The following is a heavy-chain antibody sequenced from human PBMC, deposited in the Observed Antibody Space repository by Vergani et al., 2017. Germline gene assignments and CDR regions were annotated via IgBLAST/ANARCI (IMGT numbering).Heavy chain of an antibody. J-gene: IGHJ3*02. CDR2: INPSGGST. V-gene: IGHV1-46*03. Sequence: QVQLVQSGAEVKKPGASVKVSCKASGYTFTSYYMHWVRQAPGQGLEWMGIINPSGGSTSYAQKLQGRVTMTRDTSTSTVYMELSSLRSEDTAVYYCARGYSGSYSGHDAFEIWGQGTMVTVSS. CDR1: GYTFTSYY. CDR3: ARGYSGSYSGHDAFEI. D-gene: IGHD1-26*01.